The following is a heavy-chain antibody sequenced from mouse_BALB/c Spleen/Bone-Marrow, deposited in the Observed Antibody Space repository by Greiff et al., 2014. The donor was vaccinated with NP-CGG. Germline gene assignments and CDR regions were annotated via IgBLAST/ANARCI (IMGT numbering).Heavy chain of an antibody. CDR1: GFNIKDTY. Sequence: VHVQQSGAELVKPGASVKLSCTASGFNIKDTYMHWVKQRPEQGLEWIGRIDPANGNTKYDPKFQGKATITADTSSNTAYLQLSSLTSDDAAGDYCAGGWLPSYGFDYWGQGTSVTVSA. V-gene: IGHV14-3*02. CDR3: AGGWLPSYGFDY. CDR2: IDPANGNT. J-gene: IGHJ4*01. D-gene: IGHD2-2*01.